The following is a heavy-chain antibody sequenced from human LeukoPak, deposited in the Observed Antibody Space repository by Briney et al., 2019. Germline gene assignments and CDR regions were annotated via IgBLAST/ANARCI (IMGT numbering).Heavy chain of an antibody. V-gene: IGHV4-61*02. CDR3: ARLGGRGRYCSGGSCDY. CDR2: IYTSGST. Sequence: SQTLSLTCTVSGGSISSGSYYWSWIRQPAGKGLEWIGRIYTSGSTNYNPSLKSRVTISVDTSKNQFSLKLSSVTAADTAVYYCARLGGRGRYCSGGSCDYWGQGTLVTVSS. D-gene: IGHD2-15*01. CDR1: GGSISSGSYY. J-gene: IGHJ4*02.